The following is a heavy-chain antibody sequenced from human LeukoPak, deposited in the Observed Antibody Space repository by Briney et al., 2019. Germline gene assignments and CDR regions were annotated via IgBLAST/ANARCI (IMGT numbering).Heavy chain of an antibody. CDR1: GFTFSSYG. CDR3: AKGDKMLTWRRTYNRFDP. CDR2: IHHDGSNK. D-gene: IGHD3-16*01. Sequence: GRSLRLSCAASGFTFSSYGMHWVRQAPGKGLDWVAFIHHDGSNKYYADSVRGRFTISRDNSKNTLYLQMNSLRAEDTAVSFCAKGDKMLTWRRTYNRFDPWGQGTLVTVSS. V-gene: IGHV3-30*02. J-gene: IGHJ5*02.